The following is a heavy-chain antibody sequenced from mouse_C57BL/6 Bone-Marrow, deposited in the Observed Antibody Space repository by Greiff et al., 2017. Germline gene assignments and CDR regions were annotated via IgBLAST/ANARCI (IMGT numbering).Heavy chain of an antibody. Sequence: QVQLQQPGAELVKPGASVKLSCKASGYTFTSYWMHWVKQRPGQGLEWIGMIHPNSGSTNYNEKFKSKATLTVDKSSSTAYMQLSSLTSEDSAVYYWARPFYYGSHFDYWGQGTTLTVSS. CDR1: GYTFTSYW. D-gene: IGHD1-1*01. V-gene: IGHV1-64*01. CDR2: IHPNSGST. CDR3: ARPFYYGSHFDY. J-gene: IGHJ2*01.